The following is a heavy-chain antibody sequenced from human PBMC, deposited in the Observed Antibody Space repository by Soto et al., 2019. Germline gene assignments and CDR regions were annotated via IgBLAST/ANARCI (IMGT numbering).Heavy chain of an antibody. CDR3: ARQVGGDKWYFDV. V-gene: IGHV4-39*01. J-gene: IGHJ2*01. D-gene: IGHD1-26*01. Sequence: QLQLQESGPGLVKPSETLSLTCTVSGGSISSGDYCWAWIRQLPGKELEWIGIGSVYYDGTTNSNPYFKSQIIISIATSNNQFSLKLNSVTAADTALYYYARQVGGDKWYFDVWGRGTLVTVSS. CDR1: GGSISSGDYC. CDR2: VYYDGTT.